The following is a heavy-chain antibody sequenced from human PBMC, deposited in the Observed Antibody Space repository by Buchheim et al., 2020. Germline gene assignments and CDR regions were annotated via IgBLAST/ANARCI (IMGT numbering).Heavy chain of an antibody. CDR2: ISGSGGST. CDR3: AKDSHHYYDSSGYPPGDY. CDR1: GFTFSSYA. D-gene: IGHD3-22*01. J-gene: IGHJ4*02. V-gene: IGHV3-23*01. Sequence: EVQLLESGGGLVQPGGSLRLSCAASGFTFSSYAMSWVRQAPGKGLEWVSAISGSGGSTYYADSVKGRFTISRDNSKNTLYLQMNSLRAEDTAVYHCAKDSHHYYDSSGYPPGDYWGQGTL.